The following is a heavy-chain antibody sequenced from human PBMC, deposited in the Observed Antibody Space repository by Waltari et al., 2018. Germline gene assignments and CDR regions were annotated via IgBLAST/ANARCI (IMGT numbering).Heavy chain of an antibody. Sequence: EVQLVQSGAEVKKPGESLKISCTGSGYSFTSYWIGWVRQMPGKGLEWMGIIYPGDSDTRYSPSFQGQVTISADKSISTAYLQWSSLKASDTAMYYCARRRGCSGGSCYPFDYWGQGTLVTVSS. CDR1: GYSFTSYW. CDR2: IYPGDSDT. V-gene: IGHV5-51*01. CDR3: ARRRGCSGGSCYPFDY. D-gene: IGHD2-15*01. J-gene: IGHJ4*02.